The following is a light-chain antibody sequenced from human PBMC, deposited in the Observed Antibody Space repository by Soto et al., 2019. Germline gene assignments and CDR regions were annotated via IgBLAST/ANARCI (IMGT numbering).Light chain of an antibody. V-gene: IGKV4-1*01. CDR2: WAS. J-gene: IGKJ2*01. CDR3: QQSESTPPT. Sequence: DIGMTQSPDSLAVSLGERATINCKSSQSVLYSSNNKNYLAWYQQRPGQPPKLLVYWASTRESGVPDRFSGRGSGTDFTLTITSLQAEDVAVYYCQQSESTPPTFGQGTKLEI. CDR1: QSVLYSSNNKNY.